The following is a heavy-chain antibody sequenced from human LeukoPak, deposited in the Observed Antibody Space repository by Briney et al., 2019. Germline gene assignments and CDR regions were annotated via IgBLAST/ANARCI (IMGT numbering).Heavy chain of an antibody. CDR1: GGSISSSNW. J-gene: IGHJ5*02. CDR3: AIHYYDFWSGYSNWFDP. V-gene: IGHV4-4*02. D-gene: IGHD3-3*01. Sequence: SGTLSLTCAVSGGSISSSNWWSWVRQPPGKGLEWIGEIYHSGSTNYNPSLKSRVTISVDKSKNQFSLKLSSVTAADTAVYYCAIHYYDFWSGYSNWFDPWGQGTLVTVSS. CDR2: IYHSGST.